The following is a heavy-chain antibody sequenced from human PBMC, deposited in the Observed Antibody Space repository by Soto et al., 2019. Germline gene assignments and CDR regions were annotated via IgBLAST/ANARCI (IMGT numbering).Heavy chain of an antibody. CDR1: GFTFSNYW. CDR3: ARDRGRTAAGYYYYYAMDV. Sequence: SLRLSCAASGFTFSNYWMNWVRQVPGKGLEWVANIKGDRSEKYFVDSVKGRFTISRDNAKNSLYLQMNSLRAEDTATYYCARDRGRTAAGYYYYYAMDVWGQGTTVTV. D-gene: IGHD2-2*01. V-gene: IGHV3-7*01. CDR2: IKGDRSEK. J-gene: IGHJ6*02.